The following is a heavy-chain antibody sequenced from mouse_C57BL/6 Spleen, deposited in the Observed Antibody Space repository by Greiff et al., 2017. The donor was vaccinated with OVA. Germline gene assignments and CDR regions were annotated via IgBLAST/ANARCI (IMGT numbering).Heavy chain of an antibody. D-gene: IGHD2-4*01. Sequence: EVQGVESGGGLVKPGGSLKLSCAASGFTFSSYTMSWVRQTPEQRLEWVATISGGGGNTYYPDSVKGRFTISRDNAKNTLYLQMSSLRSEDTAVYYCARQGYDYDDYWGQGTTLTVSS. CDR2: ISGGGGNT. CDR3: ARQGYDYDDY. CDR1: GFTFSSYT. J-gene: IGHJ2*01. V-gene: IGHV5-9*04.